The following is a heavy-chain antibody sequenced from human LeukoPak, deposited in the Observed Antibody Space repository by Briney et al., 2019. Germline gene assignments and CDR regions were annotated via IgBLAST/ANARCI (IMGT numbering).Heavy chain of an antibody. D-gene: IGHD1-26*01. CDR3: ARDNSRVDSVGRAAWWFDP. Sequence: GASVKVSCKASGYTFTSYGISWVRQAPGQGLEWMGWISAYNGNTNYAQKLQGRVTMTTDTSTSTAYMELRSLRSDDTAVYYCARDNSRVDSVGRAAWWFDPWGQGTLVTVSS. CDR1: GYTFTSYG. CDR2: ISAYNGNT. V-gene: IGHV1-18*01. J-gene: IGHJ5*02.